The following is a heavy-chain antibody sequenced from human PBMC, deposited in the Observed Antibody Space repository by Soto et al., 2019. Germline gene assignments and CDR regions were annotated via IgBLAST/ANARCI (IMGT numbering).Heavy chain of an antibody. CDR3: ARQPTTGDTDLWIDP. CDR1: GGSISTYY. CDR2: IYYSGST. V-gene: IGHV4-59*08. D-gene: IGHD2-21*01. Sequence: PSETLSLTCTVSGGSISTYYWSWIRQPPGKGLEWIGYIYYSGSTNYNPSLKSRVTVSVDTSKNEFSLKLRSVTAADTAVYYCARQPTTGDTDLWIDPWGQGTLVTVSS. J-gene: IGHJ5*02.